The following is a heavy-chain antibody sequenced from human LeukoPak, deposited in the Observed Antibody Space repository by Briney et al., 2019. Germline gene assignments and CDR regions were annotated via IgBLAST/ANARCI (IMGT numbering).Heavy chain of an antibody. CDR3: ARDQGPRGGHNWFDP. CDR1: GASFSGYY. CDR2: INHSGST. J-gene: IGHJ5*02. V-gene: IGHV4-34*01. Sequence: PSETLSLTCAVYGASFSGYYWSWIRQPPGKGLEWIGEINHSGSTNYNPSLKSRVTISVDTSKNQFSLKLSSVTAADTAVYYCARDQGPRGGHNWFDPWGQGTLVTVSS.